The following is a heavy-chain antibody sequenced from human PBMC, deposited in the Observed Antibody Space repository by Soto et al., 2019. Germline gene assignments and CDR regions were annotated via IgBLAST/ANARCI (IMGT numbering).Heavy chain of an antibody. D-gene: IGHD5-12*01. J-gene: IGHJ4*02. CDR3: AGDVWGEATIRY. Sequence: QVQLVQSGAEVKKPGSSVKVSCKASGGSFSNFVISWVRQAPRQGLEWMGGIIPNFGTTNYAQKFQGKVTITADETTRTAYLELSGLTSEDASVYYCAGDVWGEATIRYWGQGTLVTVSS. CDR1: GGSFSNFV. CDR2: IIPNFGTT. V-gene: IGHV1-69*01.